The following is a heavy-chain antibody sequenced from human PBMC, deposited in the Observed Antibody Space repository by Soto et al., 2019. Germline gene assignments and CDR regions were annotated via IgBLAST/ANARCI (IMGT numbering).Heavy chain of an antibody. CDR2: ISAYNGDT. V-gene: IGHV1-18*01. J-gene: IGHJ4*02. CDR1: GYSFIGYG. D-gene: IGHD1-7*01. Sequence: QVQLVQSGAEVKKPGASVKVSCKASGYSFIGYGFSWVRQAPGQGLEYMGGISAYNGDTHYAQSLQGRVTMTTETSTSTAYVELRSLRPDDTAVYYCAGDGALYWDYGGYWGQGSLVTVSS. CDR3: AGDGALYWDYGGY.